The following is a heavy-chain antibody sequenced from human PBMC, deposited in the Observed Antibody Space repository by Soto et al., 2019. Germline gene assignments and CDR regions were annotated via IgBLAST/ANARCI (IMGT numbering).Heavy chain of an antibody. J-gene: IGHJ4*02. CDR3: ARLDYGDYGGDY. CDR1: GFTFSNYW. Sequence: PGGSLRLSCAASGFTFSNYWMGWVRQAPGKGLEWVANIKEDGSEKNYADSVKGRFTISRDNAKNSLYLQMNSLRAEDTAVYSCARLDYGDYGGDYWGQGTLVTVSS. D-gene: IGHD4-17*01. V-gene: IGHV3-7*05. CDR2: IKEDGSEK.